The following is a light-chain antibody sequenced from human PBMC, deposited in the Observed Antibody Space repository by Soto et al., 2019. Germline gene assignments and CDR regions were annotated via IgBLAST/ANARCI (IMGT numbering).Light chain of an antibody. J-gene: IGKJ1*01. CDR3: HPSGDSPT. CDR1: QTVHANF. V-gene: IGKV3-20*01. Sequence: EIVLTQSPGTLSLSPGERATLYCRSGQTVHANFLAWYQQKPGQAPRLLIYGVSNRAPGIPDRFSGSGSGTDITLTISRLEPEDFAVYYCHPSGDSPTFGQGTRVEIK. CDR2: GVS.